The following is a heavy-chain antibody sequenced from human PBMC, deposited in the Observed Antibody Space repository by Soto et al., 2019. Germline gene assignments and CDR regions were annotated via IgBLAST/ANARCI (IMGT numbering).Heavy chain of an antibody. CDR3: VRGGISHWAYFYYMDV. CDR1: GGSLSDYF. V-gene: IGHV4-34*01. CDR2: INHLGSI. J-gene: IGHJ6*03. Sequence: ASETLSLTCVVSGGSLSDYFWSWIRQPPGMALEWIGEINHLGSINYNPSLKSRVTMSVDTSKNQFSLTLNSVTAADTATYYCVRGGISHWAYFYYMDVWDRGTTVTVSS. D-gene: IGHD2-21*01.